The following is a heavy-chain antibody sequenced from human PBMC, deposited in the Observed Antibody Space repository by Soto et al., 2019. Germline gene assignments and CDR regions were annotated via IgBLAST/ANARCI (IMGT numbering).Heavy chain of an antibody. CDR2: IYYSGIT. D-gene: IGHD2-21*01. V-gene: IGHV4-59*08. Sequence: QVQLQESGQGLVKPSETLSLTCTVSGGSISPYYWSWIRLPPGQGLVWIGYIYYSGITNYNPSLRSRVTISVNTPKNLFTLSLSSGTAAETAVYYCARLGRNTVASHCDYWAQGTMITVSS. J-gene: IGHJ4*02. CDR3: ARLGRNTVASHCDY. CDR1: GGSISPYY.